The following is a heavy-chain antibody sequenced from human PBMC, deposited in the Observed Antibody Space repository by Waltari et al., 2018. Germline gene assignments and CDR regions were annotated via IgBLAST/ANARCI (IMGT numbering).Heavy chain of an antibody. CDR3: ARSLLDSGWFDP. D-gene: IGHD3-10*01. V-gene: IGHV2-70*04. CDR2: IDWDDDK. Sequence: QVTLKESGPALVKPTQTLTLTCTFSGFSLSTSGMRVSWIRQPPGKALEWLARIDWDDDKFYSTSLKTRLTISKDTSKNQVVLTMTNMDPVDTATYYCARSLLDSGWFDPWGQGILVTVSS. CDR1: GFSLSTSGMR. J-gene: IGHJ5*02.